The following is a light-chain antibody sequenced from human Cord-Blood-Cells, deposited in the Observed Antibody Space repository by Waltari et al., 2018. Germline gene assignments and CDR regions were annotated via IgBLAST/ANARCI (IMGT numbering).Light chain of an antibody. CDR2: YDS. CDR3: QVWDSSSDHVV. CDR1: NIGSKS. Sequence: SYVLTQPPSVSVAPGKTARITCGGNNIGSKSVHWYQQKPGQAPVLVIYYDSDRPSGIPERCSGSNSGNTPTLTISSVEAGDEADYYCQVWDSSSDHVVFGGGTKLTVL. J-gene: IGLJ2*01. V-gene: IGLV3-21*04.